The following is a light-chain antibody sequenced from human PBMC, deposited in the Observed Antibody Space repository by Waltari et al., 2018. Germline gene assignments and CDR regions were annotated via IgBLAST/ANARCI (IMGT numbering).Light chain of an antibody. CDR3: QQYHDYPWT. CDR1: QGVSTY. J-gene: IGKJ1*01. CDR2: AAS. Sequence: VTISCRASQGVSTYLAWYQQKPGKAPSLLIHAASTLQSGVPSRFSGSGTGTDFTLTITCLQSEDFATYYCQQYHDYPWTFGQGTKVDI. V-gene: IGKV1-8*01.